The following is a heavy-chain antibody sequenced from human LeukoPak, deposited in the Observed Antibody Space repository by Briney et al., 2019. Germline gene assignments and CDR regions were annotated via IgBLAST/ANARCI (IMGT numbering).Heavy chain of an antibody. CDR3: PIRTIAMVTGDF. CDR2: VSTDGSST. CDR1: GFTFSDYY. J-gene: IGHJ4*02. Sequence: PGGSLRLSCVVSGFTFSDYYMHWVGQAPGKGPVWVARVSTDGSSTNYADFAKGRFTISRDNAKNALYLQINSLTPEDTAVYYCPIRTIAMVTGDFWGQRTLVTVSS. V-gene: IGHV3-74*01. D-gene: IGHD2-21*02.